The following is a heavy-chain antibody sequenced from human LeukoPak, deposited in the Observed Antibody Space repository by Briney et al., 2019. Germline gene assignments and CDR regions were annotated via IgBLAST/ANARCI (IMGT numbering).Heavy chain of an antibody. CDR1: GFTVSSNY. D-gene: IGHD6-13*01. CDR3: ARDADPATGVAAAGSAFDI. CDR2: IYSGGST. V-gene: IGHV3-53*01. Sequence: GGSLRLSCAASGFTVSSNYMSWVRQAPGKGLEWVSVIYSGGSTYYADSVKGRFTISRDNSKNTLYLQMNSLRAEDTAVYYCARDADPATGVAAAGSAFDIWGQGTMVTVSS. J-gene: IGHJ3*02.